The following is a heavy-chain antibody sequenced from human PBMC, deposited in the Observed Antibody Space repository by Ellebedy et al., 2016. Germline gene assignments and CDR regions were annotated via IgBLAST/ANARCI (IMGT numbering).Heavy chain of an antibody. D-gene: IGHD1-7*01. CDR2: INPNSGGT. J-gene: IGHJ5*02. V-gene: IGHV1-2*04. Sequence: ASVKVSCKASGYTFTGYYMHWVRQAPGQGLEWMGSINPNSGGTNYAQKFQGWVTMTRDTSISTAYMELSRLRSDDTAVYYCARGGNYANTQENYHWGQGTLVTVSS. CDR3: ARGGNYANTQENYH. CDR1: GYTFTGYY.